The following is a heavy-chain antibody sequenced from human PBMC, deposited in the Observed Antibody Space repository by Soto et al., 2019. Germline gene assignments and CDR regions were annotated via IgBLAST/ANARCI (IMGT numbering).Heavy chain of an antibody. CDR2: IKSTKDGGAR. Sequence: EVQVVESGGDLVEPGGSLRLSCVTSGFMFSSAWMSWVRQAPGKGLEWVARIKSTKDGGARDYAAPVNDRFSISRHDSKSTVYLQMNSLRAEDTALYYCVEGWNDFWGQGTLVTVSS. V-gene: IGHV3-15*01. D-gene: IGHD1-1*01. CDR1: GFMFSSAW. CDR3: VEGWNDF. J-gene: IGHJ4*02.